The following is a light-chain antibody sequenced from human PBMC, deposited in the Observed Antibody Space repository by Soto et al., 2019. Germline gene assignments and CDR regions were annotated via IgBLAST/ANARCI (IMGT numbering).Light chain of an antibody. V-gene: IGKV3-15*01. Sequence: EIVMTQSPATLSVSPGERATLSCRASQSVSGNLAWYQQIPGQAPRLLIYGASTRATGIPARFSGSGSGTEFPLTISRLPSEDFAVYYCQQYNNWPPIPFGQGARLEIK. J-gene: IGKJ5*01. CDR3: QQYNNWPPIP. CDR2: GAS. CDR1: QSVSGN.